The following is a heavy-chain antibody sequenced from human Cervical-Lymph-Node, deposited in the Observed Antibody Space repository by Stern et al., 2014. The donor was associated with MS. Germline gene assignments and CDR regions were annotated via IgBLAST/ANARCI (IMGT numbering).Heavy chain of an antibody. Sequence: QVQLVQSGAEVKKPGSSVMISCRASGYTFTYQYLHWVRQAPGQAPEWMGWITPYNGNTGYAQKFRGRLTITRDPYIDPVHMHLSGLRSEDTAIYYCTRSSLQGDQHSFAVWGQGTLVTVSS. D-gene: IGHD2-2*01. J-gene: IGHJ3*01. CDR3: TRSSLQGDQHSFAV. CDR1: GYTFTYQY. V-gene: IGHV1-45*02. CDR2: ITPYNGNT.